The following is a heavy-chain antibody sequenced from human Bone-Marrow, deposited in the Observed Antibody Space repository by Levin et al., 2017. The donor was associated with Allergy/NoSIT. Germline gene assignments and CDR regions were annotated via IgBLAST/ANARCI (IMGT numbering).Heavy chain of an antibody. V-gene: IGHV3-11*03. Sequence: SCVASGFTFSDYYMSWFRQAPGKGLEFVAYISSSTYRRYADSVQGRFTISRDNAKKSLTMEMNSLRAEDTAVYYCASGENPGVDYWGQGTLVAVSS. D-gene: IGHD2/OR15-2a*01. CDR1: GFTFSDYY. CDR3: ASGENPGVDY. J-gene: IGHJ4*02. CDR2: ISSSTYR.